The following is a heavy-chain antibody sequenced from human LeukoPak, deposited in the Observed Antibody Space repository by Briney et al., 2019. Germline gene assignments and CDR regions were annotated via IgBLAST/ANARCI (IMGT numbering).Heavy chain of an antibody. Sequence: SETLSLNCTVSGGSISSGGYYWSWIRQHPGKGLEWIGYIYYSGSTYYNPSLKSRVTISVDTSKNQFSLKLSSVTAADTAVYYCAREVYGDHRFDYWGQGTLVTVSS. CDR1: GGSISSGGYY. CDR3: AREVYGDHRFDY. CDR2: IYYSGST. V-gene: IGHV4-31*03. J-gene: IGHJ4*02. D-gene: IGHD4-17*01.